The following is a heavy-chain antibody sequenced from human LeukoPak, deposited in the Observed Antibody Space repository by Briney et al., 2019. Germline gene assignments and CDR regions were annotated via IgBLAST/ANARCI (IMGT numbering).Heavy chain of an antibody. CDR2: VNDDGSNT. CDR3: AKRVKYGGTWDHFAD. V-gene: IGHV3-23*01. Sequence: GGSLRLSCAASGFTFDNYRMSWVRQAPGKGLEWVSTVNDDGSNTYYADSVKGRFTISRDNSKSTLILQMNSLRVEDTALYYCAKRVKYGGTWDHFADWGQGTLVTVSS. CDR1: GFTFDNYR. J-gene: IGHJ4*02. D-gene: IGHD1-26*01.